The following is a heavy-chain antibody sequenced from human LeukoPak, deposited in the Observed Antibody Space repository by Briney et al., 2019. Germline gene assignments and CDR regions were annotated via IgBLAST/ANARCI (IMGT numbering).Heavy chain of an antibody. CDR2: INPSGGST. CDR1: GYTFTSYY. D-gene: IGHD1-26*01. CDR3: AREGLSGSHGNNWFDP. Sequence: ASVKVSCKASGYTFTSYYMHWVRQAPGQGLEWMGIINPSGGSTSYAQKFQGRVTMTRDMSTSTVYMELSSLRSEDTAVYYCAREGLSGSHGNNWFDPWGQGTLVTVSS. J-gene: IGHJ5*02. V-gene: IGHV1-46*01.